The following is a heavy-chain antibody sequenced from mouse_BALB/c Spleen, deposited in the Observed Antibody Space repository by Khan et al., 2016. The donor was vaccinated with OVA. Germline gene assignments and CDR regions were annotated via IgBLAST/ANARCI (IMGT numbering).Heavy chain of an antibody. CDR1: GYTFTSYT. CDR2: INPSNNYT. V-gene: IGHV1-4*01. J-gene: IGHJ3*01. CDR3: VREGGYRRSGGWFDY. D-gene: IGHD3-1*01. Sequence: QVQLKESGAELARPGASVKMSCKASGYTFTSYTMHWVRQRPGQASEWMGHINPSNNYTNYNRNFKDKASLIVDKSSSTAYMQLSSLTSEDSAVYYRVREGGYRRSGGWFDYWGQGTLVTVSA.